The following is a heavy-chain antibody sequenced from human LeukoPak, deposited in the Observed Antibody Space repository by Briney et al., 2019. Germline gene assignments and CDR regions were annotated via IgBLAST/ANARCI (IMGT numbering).Heavy chain of an antibody. Sequence: PSETLSLTCTDSGGPISSYYWSWIRQPPGKGLEWIGYIYYSGSTNYNPSLKSRVTISVDTSKNQFSLKLSPVTAADTAVYYCARAKTSGYSSSLDYWGQGTLVTVSS. J-gene: IGHJ4*02. V-gene: IGHV4-59*01. CDR1: GGPISSYY. CDR2: IYYSGST. CDR3: ARAKTSGYSSSLDY. D-gene: IGHD6-13*01.